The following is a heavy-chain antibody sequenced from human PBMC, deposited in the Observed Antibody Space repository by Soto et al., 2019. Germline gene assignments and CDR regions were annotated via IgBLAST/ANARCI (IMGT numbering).Heavy chain of an antibody. CDR2: IVVGSGNT. J-gene: IGHJ5*02. CDR3: ARGPTGYFPPLNNWFDP. CDR1: GFTFTSSA. Sequence: ASVKVSCKASGFTFTSSAMQWVRQARGQRLEWKGWIVVGSGNTNYAQKYPGRVTITRDMSTSTAYMEMSSLRSEDTVVYYCARGPTGYFPPLNNWFDPWGQGTLVTVSS. D-gene: IGHD2-15*01. V-gene: IGHV1-58*02.